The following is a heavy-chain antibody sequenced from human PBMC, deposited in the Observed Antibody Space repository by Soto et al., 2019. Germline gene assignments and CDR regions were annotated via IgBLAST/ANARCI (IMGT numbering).Heavy chain of an antibody. D-gene: IGHD2-2*01. Sequence: SETLSLTCSVSGGSISSSSYYWGWIRQPPGRGLEWIGSIYYSGSTYYNPSLKSRVTISVDTSKNQFSLKLSSVTAADTAVYYCARGVLGHCSSTSCGNWFDPWGQGTLVTVSS. CDR2: IYYSGST. CDR3: ARGVLGHCSSTSCGNWFDP. CDR1: GGSISSSSYY. V-gene: IGHV4-39*07. J-gene: IGHJ5*02.